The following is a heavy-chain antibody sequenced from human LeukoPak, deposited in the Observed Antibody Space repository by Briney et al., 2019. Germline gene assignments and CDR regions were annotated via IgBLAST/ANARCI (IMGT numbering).Heavy chain of an antibody. CDR2: ISSSSSPI. D-gene: IGHD1-26*01. CDR3: ANMWELPGWFDY. V-gene: IGHV3-48*01. CDR1: GFTFSSYS. J-gene: IGHJ4*02. Sequence: GGSLRLSCAASGFTFSSYSMNWVRQAPGKGLEWVSYISSSSSPIYYADSVKGRFTISRDNSKNTLYLQMNSLRAEDTAVYYCANMWELPGWFDYWGQGTLVTVSS.